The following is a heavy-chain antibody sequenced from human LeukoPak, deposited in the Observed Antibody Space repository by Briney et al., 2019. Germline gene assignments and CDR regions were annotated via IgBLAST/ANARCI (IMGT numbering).Heavy chain of an antibody. CDR2: ILGTGSST. D-gene: IGHD4-17*01. CDR3: AKDLYADYGN. Sequence: QSGGSLRLSCAASGFSFINYAMTWVRQTPGRGLEWVSAILGTGSSTYYADSVKGRFTISRDNSKNTLYLQMNSLRAEDTAVFYCAKDLYADYGNWGQGTLVTVSS. J-gene: IGHJ4*02. V-gene: IGHV3-23*01. CDR1: GFSFINYA.